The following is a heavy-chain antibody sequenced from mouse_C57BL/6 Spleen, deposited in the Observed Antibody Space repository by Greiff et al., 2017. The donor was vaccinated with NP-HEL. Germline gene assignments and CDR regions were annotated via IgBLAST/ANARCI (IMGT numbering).Heavy chain of an antibody. D-gene: IGHD3-3*01. J-gene: IGHJ1*03. CDR3: ARWRDPYWYCDV. CDR1: GYTFTSYW. CDR2: IYPGSGST. V-gene: IGHV1-55*01. Sequence: VQLQQPGAELVKPGASVKMSCKASGYTFTSYWITWVKQRPGQGLEWIGDIYPGSGSTNYNEKFKSKATLTVDTSSSTAYMQLSSLTSEDSAVYYCARWRDPYWYCDVWGTGTTVTVSS.